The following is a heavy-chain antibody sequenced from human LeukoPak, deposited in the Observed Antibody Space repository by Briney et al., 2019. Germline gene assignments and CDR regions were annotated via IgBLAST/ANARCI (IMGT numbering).Heavy chain of an antibody. CDR1: GGSISSGDYY. D-gene: IGHD1-26*01. CDR2: IYYSGST. V-gene: IGHV4-30-4*08. Sequence: PSETLSLTCTVSGGSISSGDYYWSWLRQPPGKGLEWIGYIYYSGSTYYNPSLKSRVTISVDTSKNQFSLKLSSVTAADTAVYYCAREGPPVGATNYWGQGTLVTVSS. CDR3: AREGPPVGATNY. J-gene: IGHJ4*02.